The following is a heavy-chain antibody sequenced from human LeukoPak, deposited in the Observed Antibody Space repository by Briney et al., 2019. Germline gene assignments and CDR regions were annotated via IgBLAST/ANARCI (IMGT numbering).Heavy chain of an antibody. CDR2: ISAYNGNT. V-gene: IGHV1-18*01. CDR3: ARVKTPYYYDSSGYYYH. J-gene: IGHJ5*02. Sequence: ASVKVSCKASGYTFTSYGISWVRQAPGQGLEWMGWISAYNGNTNYAQKLQGRVTMTTDTSTSTAYMELRGLRSDDTAVYYCARVKTPYYYDSSGYYYHWGQGTLVTVSS. CDR1: GYTFTSYG. D-gene: IGHD3-22*01.